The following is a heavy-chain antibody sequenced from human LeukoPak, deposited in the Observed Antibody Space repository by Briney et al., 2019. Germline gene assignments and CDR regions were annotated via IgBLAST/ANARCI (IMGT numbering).Heavy chain of an antibody. CDR3: TRDSWQLGPDYYYYYMDV. J-gene: IGHJ6*03. CDR2: IRSKAHGGTT. D-gene: IGHD6-13*01. V-gene: IGHV3-49*04. Sequence: GGSLRLSCTVSGFNFGDYAMSWVRQAPGKGLEWVGFIRSKAHGGTTEYAASVKGRFTISTDDSKSIAYLQMNSLKTEDTAVYYCTRDSWQLGPDYYYYYMDVWGKGTAVTISS. CDR1: GFNFGDYA.